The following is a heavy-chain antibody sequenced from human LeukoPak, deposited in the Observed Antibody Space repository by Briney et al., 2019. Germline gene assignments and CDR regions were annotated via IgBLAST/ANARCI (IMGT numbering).Heavy chain of an antibody. CDR3: ARYSSSWSFDY. J-gene: IGHJ4*02. CDR2: INHSGST. Sequence: SETLSLTCTVSGGSVSSTSYYWSWIRQPPGKGLEWIGEINHSGSTNYNPSLKSRVTISVDTSKNQFSLKLSSVTAADTAVYYCARYSSSWSFDYWGQGTLVTVSS. CDR1: GGSVSSTSYY. D-gene: IGHD6-13*01. V-gene: IGHV4-39*07.